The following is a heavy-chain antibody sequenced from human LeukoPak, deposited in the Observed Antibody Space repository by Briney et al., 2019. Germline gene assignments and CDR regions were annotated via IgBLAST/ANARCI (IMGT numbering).Heavy chain of an antibody. CDR1: GGSISSYY. D-gene: IGHD6-19*01. CDR3: AREPSSGRFGGPFDY. J-gene: IGHJ4*02. CDR2: IYYSGST. V-gene: IGHV4-59*01. Sequence: SETLSLTCTVSGGSISSYYWSWIRQPPGKGLEWIGYIYYSGSTNYNPSLKSRVTISVDTSKNQFSLKLSSVTAADTAVYYCAREPSSGRFGGPFDYWGQGTLVTVSS.